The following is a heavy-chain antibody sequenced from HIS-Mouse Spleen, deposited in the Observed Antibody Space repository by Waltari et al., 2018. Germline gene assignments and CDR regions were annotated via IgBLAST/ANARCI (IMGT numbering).Heavy chain of an antibody. CDR1: GGSISSSSYY. Sequence: QLQLQESGPGLVKPSETLSLTCTVSGGSISSSSYYWGWSRQPPGKGLEWIGSIYYSGRTYYTPSLKSRVTISVDTSKNQFSLKLSSVTAADTAVYYCAREIPYSSSWYDWYFDLWGRGTLVTVSS. V-gene: IGHV4-39*07. D-gene: IGHD6-13*01. CDR3: AREIPYSSSWYDWYFDL. CDR2: IYYSGRT. J-gene: IGHJ2*01.